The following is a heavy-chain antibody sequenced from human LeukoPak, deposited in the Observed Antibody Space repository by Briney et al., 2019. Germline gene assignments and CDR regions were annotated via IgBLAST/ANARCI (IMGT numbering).Heavy chain of an antibody. V-gene: IGHV4-34*01. CDR2: INHSGST. Sequence: PSETLSLTCAVYGGSFSGYYWSWIRQPPGKGLEWIGEINHSGSTNYNPSLKSRVTISVDTSKNQFSLKLSSVTAADTAVYYCARGVAGYSSSWYKGYYYYYYMDVWGKGNTVTVFS. J-gene: IGHJ6*03. CDR1: GGSFSGYY. D-gene: IGHD6-13*01. CDR3: ARGVAGYSSSWYKGYYYYYYMDV.